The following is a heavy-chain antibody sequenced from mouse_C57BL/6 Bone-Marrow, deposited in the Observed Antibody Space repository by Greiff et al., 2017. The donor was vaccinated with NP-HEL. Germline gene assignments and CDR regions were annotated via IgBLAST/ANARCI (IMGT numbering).Heavy chain of an antibody. Sequence: VQLKESGEGLVKPGGSLKLSCAASGFTFSSYAMSWVRQTPEKRLEWVAYISSGGDYIYYADTVKGRFTISRDNARNTLYLQMSSLKSEDTAMYYCTRDPNLLLRPYWYFDVWGTGTTVTVSS. D-gene: IGHD1-1*01. CDR3: TRDPNLLLRPYWYFDV. CDR2: ISSGGDYI. CDR1: GFTFSSYA. V-gene: IGHV5-9-1*02. J-gene: IGHJ1*03.